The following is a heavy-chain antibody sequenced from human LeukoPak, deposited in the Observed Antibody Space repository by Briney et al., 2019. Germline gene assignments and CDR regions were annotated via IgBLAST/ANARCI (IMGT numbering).Heavy chain of an antibody. CDR2: IRYDGSNK. D-gene: IGHD3-3*01. J-gene: IGHJ4*02. CDR3: ARDDFWSGYPPRY. Sequence: GGSLRLSCAASGFTFSSYGMHWVRQAPGKGLEWVAFIRYDGSNKYYADSVKGRFTISRDNSKNTLYLQMNSLRAEDTAVYYCARDDFWSGYPPRYWGQGTLVTVSS. V-gene: IGHV3-30*02. CDR1: GFTFSSYG.